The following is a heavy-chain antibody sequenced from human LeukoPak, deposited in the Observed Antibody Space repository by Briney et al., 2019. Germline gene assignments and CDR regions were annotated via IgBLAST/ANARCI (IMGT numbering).Heavy chain of an antibody. CDR1: GGSISSGNFY. V-gene: IGHV4-30-4*01. D-gene: IGHD2/OR15-2a*01. J-gene: IGHJ5*02. CDR2: IFYLGST. CDR3: ARKYPDHWFDP. Sequence: RSSETLSLTCTLSGGSISSGNFYWSWIRQPPGKGLEWIGYIFYLGSTYYNLSLKSRVTMSVDTSKNQFSLKLRSVTAADTAVYYCARKYPDHWFDPWGQGTLVTVSS.